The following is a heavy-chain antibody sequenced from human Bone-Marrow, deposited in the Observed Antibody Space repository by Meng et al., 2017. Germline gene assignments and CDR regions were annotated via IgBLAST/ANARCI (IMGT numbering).Heavy chain of an antibody. CDR2: ISSSSSYI. Sequence: EVPLVESWGGLVKPWGSLRLSCAASGFTFSSYSMNWVRQAPGKGLEWVSSISSSSSYIYYADSVKGRFTISRDDSKNTLYLDMNSLEAEDSAVYYCAWDDASVFDYWGQGTLVTVSS. J-gene: IGHJ4*02. D-gene: IGHD1-26*01. V-gene: IGHV3-21*03. CDR1: GFTFSSYS. CDR3: AWDDASVFDY.